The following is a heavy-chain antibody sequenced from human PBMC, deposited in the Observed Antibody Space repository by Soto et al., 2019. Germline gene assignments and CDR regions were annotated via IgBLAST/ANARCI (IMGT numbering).Heavy chain of an antibody. V-gene: IGHV3-30-3*01. CDR2: ISYDGSNK. Sequence: SLRLSCAASGFTFSSYAMHWVRQAPGKGLEWVAVISYDGSNKYYADSVKGRFTISRDNSKNALYLQMNSLRAEDTAVYYCARELAAAGIYYYYGMDVWGQGTTVTVSS. D-gene: IGHD6-13*01. CDR1: GFTFSSYA. CDR3: ARELAAAGIYYYYGMDV. J-gene: IGHJ6*02.